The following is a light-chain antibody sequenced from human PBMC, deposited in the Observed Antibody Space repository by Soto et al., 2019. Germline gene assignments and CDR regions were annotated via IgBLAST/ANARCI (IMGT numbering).Light chain of an antibody. CDR1: QGISSW. CDR3: QQAHSFPFT. CDR2: AAS. Sequence: DIQMTQSPSSVSASVGDRVTITCRASQGISSWLAMYQQKPGQAPKLLIYAASSLQSGLPSRFSGSGSGTVFTLTISSLQPEDFATYYCQQAHSFPFTFGPGTKVDIK. J-gene: IGKJ3*01. V-gene: IGKV1-12*02.